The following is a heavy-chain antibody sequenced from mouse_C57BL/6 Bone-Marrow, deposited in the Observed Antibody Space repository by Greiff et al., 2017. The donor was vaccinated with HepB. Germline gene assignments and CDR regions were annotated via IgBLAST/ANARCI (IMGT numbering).Heavy chain of an antibody. V-gene: IGHV14-4*01. CDR1: GFNIKDDY. CDR2: IDPENGDT. CDR3: TKNYGSSYPAWFAY. Sequence: EVKLQESGAELVRPGASVKLSCTASGFNIKDDYMHWVKQRPEQGLEWIGWIDPENGDTEYASKFQGKATITADTSSNTAYLQLSSLTSEDTAVYYCTKNYGSSYPAWFAYWGQGTLVTVSA. J-gene: IGHJ3*01. D-gene: IGHD1-1*01.